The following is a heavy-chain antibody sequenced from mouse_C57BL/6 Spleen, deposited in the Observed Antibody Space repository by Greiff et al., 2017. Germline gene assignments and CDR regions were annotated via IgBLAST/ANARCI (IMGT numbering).Heavy chain of an antibody. Sequence: VQLQQPGAELVKPGASVKMSCKASGYTFTSYWLTWVKPRPGQGLEWIGDIYPGSGSTNYNEKFKSKATLPVDTSSSTAYMQLSSLTSEDSAVYYGARGGYDSTNWYFDVWGTGTTVTVSS. V-gene: IGHV1-55*01. CDR3: ARGGYDSTNWYFDV. CDR1: GYTFTSYW. J-gene: IGHJ1*03. CDR2: IYPGSGST. D-gene: IGHD2-3*01.